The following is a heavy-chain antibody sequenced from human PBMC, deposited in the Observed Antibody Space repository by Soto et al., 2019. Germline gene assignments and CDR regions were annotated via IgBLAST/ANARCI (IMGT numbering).Heavy chain of an antibody. V-gene: IGHV1-46*01. D-gene: IGHD6-6*01. CDR3: ARDRSIAASQSYYYYYGMDV. CDR2: INPSGGST. J-gene: IGHJ6*02. Sequence: ASVKVSCKASGYTFTSYYMHWVRQAPGQGLEWMGIINPSGGSTSYAQKFQGRVTMTRDTSTSTVYMELSSLRSEDTAVYYCARDRSIAASQSYYYYYGMDVWGQGTTVTVSS. CDR1: GYTFTSYY.